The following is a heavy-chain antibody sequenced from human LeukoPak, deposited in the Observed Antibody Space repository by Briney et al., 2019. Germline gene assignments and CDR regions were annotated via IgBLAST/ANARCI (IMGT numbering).Heavy chain of an antibody. CDR3: ARDLGRYNRRDGYPFDY. Sequence: ASVKVSCKASGGTFSSYAISWVRQAPGQGLEWMGGIIPIFGTANYAQKFQGRVTITADESTSTAYMELSSLRSEDTAVYYCARDLGRYNRRDGYPFDYWGQGTLVTVSS. V-gene: IGHV1-69*13. CDR2: IIPIFGTA. D-gene: IGHD5-24*01. CDR1: GGTFSSYA. J-gene: IGHJ4*02.